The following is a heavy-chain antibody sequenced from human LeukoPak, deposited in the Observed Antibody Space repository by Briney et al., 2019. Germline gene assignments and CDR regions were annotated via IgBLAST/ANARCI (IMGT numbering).Heavy chain of an antibody. Sequence: SETLSLTCTVSGGSISSGSYYWSWIRQPAGKGLEWIGRVYSSGSTDYNPSLKSRLSISVDTSKIQFSLRLSSVTVADTAVYYCARGVNSGYFDYCGQGTLVTVSS. J-gene: IGHJ4*02. CDR3: ARGVNSGYFDY. V-gene: IGHV4-61*02. D-gene: IGHD1-26*01. CDR2: VYSSGST. CDR1: GGSISSGSYY.